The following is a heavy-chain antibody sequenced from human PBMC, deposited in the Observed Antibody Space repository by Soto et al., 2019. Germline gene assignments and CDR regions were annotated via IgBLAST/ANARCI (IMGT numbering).Heavy chain of an antibody. D-gene: IGHD2-15*01. Sequence: QVQLQESGPGLVKPSQTLSLTCTVSGGSISSGGYYWSWIRQHPGKGLEWIGYIYYSGSTYYNPCLKSRVTISVDTSKNQFSLKLSSVTAADTAVYYCARNDCSGGSCLDYWGQGTLVTVSS. J-gene: IGHJ4*02. CDR3: ARNDCSGGSCLDY. CDR1: GGSISSGGYY. CDR2: IYYSGST. V-gene: IGHV4-31*03.